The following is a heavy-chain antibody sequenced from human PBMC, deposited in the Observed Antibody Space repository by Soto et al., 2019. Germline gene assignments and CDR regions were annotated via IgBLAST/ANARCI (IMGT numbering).Heavy chain of an antibody. CDR1: GGTFSSYA. D-gene: IGHD6-19*01. CDR3: ARPTSSGWLNWFDP. CDR2: IIPIFGTA. V-gene: IGHV1-69*13. Sequence: GASVKVSCKASGGTFSSYAISWVRQAPGQGLEWMGGIIPIFGTANYAQKFQGRVTITADESTSTAYMELSSLRSEDTAVYYCARPTSSGWLNWFDPWGQGTLVTVSS. J-gene: IGHJ5*02.